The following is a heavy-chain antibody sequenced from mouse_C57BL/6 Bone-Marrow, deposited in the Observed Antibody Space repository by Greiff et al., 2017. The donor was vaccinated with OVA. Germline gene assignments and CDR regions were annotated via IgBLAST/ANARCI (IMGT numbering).Heavy chain of an antibody. V-gene: IGHV1-11*01. J-gene: IGHJ2*01. CDR2: IYPVSGGT. Sequence: VQLQQSGAELARPGASVTLSCKASDYTFTDHIMTWVQKRPGQGLEWIGRIYPVSGGTNYNQKFMGTATFSVDRSSSTVYMVLTSLTSEDAAVYYCVDGYDFDYWGQGTTLTVSS. CDR1: DYTFTDHI. CDR3: VDGYDFDY. D-gene: IGHD2-3*01.